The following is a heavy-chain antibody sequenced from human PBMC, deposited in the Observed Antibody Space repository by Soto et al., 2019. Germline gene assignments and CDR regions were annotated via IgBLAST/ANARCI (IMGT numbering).Heavy chain of an antibody. CDR1: GGSISNGYYY. V-gene: IGHV4-31*03. CDR2: IYHSGRT. Sequence: SETLSLSCTVSGGSISNGYYYWSWVRQNPGKGLEWIGHIYHSGRTYYNPSLKSRVTISVDTSKNQFSLNLSSVTAADTAVYYCARWVEVSLDYFDSWGQGTPVTVSS. J-gene: IGHJ4*02. D-gene: IGHD2-15*01. CDR3: ARWVEVSLDYFDS.